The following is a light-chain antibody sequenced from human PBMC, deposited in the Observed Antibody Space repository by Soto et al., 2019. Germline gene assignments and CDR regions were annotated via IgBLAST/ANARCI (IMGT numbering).Light chain of an antibody. V-gene: IGKV3-20*01. CDR2: GAS. CDR3: QQFGRSPLT. Sequence: EIVLTQSPGTRSLSPGERATLSCRASRPVSSSYLAWYQQKPGQAPRLLIYGASRRATGIPDRFSGSGSGTDFTLTISRLEPEDFAVYFCQQFGRSPLTFGQGTKVDIK. CDR1: RPVSSSY. J-gene: IGKJ1*01.